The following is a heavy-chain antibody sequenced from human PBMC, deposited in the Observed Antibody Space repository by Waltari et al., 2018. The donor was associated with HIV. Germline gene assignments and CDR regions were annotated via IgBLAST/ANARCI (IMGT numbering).Heavy chain of an antibody. CDR3: TRALAY. CDR2: IRSWGSRYAT. Sequence: EVQLVESGGGLVQPGGSLRVSCAASGFTFSASAIHWVRQASGTGLECVGGIRSWGSRYATGYGASVRGRFTVSRDDSKNTAYLQMNNLKTEDTAGYYCTRALAYWGQGTLVTVSP. D-gene: IGHD3-16*01. CDR1: GFTFSASA. V-gene: IGHV3-73*01. J-gene: IGHJ4*02.